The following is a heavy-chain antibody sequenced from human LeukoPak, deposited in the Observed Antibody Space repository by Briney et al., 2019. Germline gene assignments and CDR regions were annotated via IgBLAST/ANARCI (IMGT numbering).Heavy chain of an antibody. Sequence: PSQTLSLTCTVSGGSISSGDYYWSWIRQPPGKGLEWIGYIYYSGSTYYNPSLKSRVTISVDTSKNQFSLKLSSVTAADTAVYYCARERASRALEDAFDIWSQATMLTDPS. CDR2: IYYSGST. V-gene: IGHV4-30-4*01. J-gene: IGHJ3*02. CDR3: ARERASRALEDAFDI. CDR1: GGSISSGDYY.